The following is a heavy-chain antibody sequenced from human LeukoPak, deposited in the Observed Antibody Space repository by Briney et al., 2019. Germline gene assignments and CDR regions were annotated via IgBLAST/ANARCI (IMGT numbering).Heavy chain of an antibody. CDR3: ARRDIVVVPAAGLADY. CDR1: VGSLSGYY. CDR2: INHSGST. Sequence: SETLSLTCAVYVGSLSGYYWSGIRHPPGRGLEWIGGINHSGSTNYNPTLKSRVTISVDTSKTQFSLKLSSVTAADTAVYYCARRDIVVVPAAGLADYWGQGTLVTVSS. J-gene: IGHJ4*02. V-gene: IGHV4-34*01. D-gene: IGHD2-2*01.